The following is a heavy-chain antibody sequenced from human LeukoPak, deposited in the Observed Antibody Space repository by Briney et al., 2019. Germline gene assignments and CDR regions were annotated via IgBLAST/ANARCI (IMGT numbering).Heavy chain of an antibody. D-gene: IGHD2-2*02. V-gene: IGHV1-69*06. J-gene: IGHJ6*04. Sequence: GASVKVSCKASGGTFSSYAISWVRQAPGQGLEWMGGIIPIFGTANYAQKFQGRVTITADKSTSTAYMELSSLRSEDTAVYYCARDREYCSSTSCHSTYYYYYGKDVWGKGTTVTVSS. CDR2: IIPIFGTA. CDR3: ARDREYCSSTSCHSTYYYYYGKDV. CDR1: GGTFSSYA.